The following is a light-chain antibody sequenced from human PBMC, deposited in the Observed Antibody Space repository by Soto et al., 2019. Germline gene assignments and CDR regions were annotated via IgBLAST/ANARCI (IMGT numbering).Light chain of an antibody. CDR2: DLT. V-gene: IGLV2-11*01. CDR3: CSYAGSYTLYV. Sequence: QSALTQPRSVSGSPGQSVTISCTGTSRDVGGYNCVSWYQQHPGKVPKLMIYDLTKRPSGVPNRFSGSKSGNTASLTISALQAEDEADYYCCSYAGSYTLYVFGTGTKLTVL. CDR1: SRDVGGYNC. J-gene: IGLJ1*01.